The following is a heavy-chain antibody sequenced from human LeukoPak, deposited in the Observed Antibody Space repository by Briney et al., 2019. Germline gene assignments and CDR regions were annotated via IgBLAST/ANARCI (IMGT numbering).Heavy chain of an antibody. Sequence: PSETLSLTCTVSGGSISSYYWSWIRQPPGKGLEWIGYIYYSGSTNYNPSLKSRVTISVDTSKNQLSLKLSSVTAADTAVYYCARESSGSGFDYWGQGTLVTVSS. CDR1: GGSISSYY. CDR3: ARESSGSGFDY. CDR2: IYYSGST. D-gene: IGHD3-10*01. J-gene: IGHJ4*02. V-gene: IGHV4-59*01.